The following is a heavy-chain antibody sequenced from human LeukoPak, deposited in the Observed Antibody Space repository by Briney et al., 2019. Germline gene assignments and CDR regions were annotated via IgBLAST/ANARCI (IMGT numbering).Heavy chain of an antibody. V-gene: IGHV3-21*01. J-gene: IGHJ4*02. D-gene: IGHD6-19*01. Sequence: GGSLRLSCAASGFTFSNYGLNWVRQAPGKGLEWVSSISSGSRYIYYADSVKGRFTISRDNTRNSLYLQMNSLRGEDTAVYYCARDYGSGWHDFDYWGQGTLVTVSS. CDR2: ISSGSRYI. CDR1: GFTFSNYG. CDR3: ARDYGSGWHDFDY.